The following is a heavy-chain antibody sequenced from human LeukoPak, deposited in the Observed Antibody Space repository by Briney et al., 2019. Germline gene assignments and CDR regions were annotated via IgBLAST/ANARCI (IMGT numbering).Heavy chain of an antibody. CDR1: GGSISGYY. CDR2: IHYTGST. D-gene: IGHD3-22*01. J-gene: IGHJ3*02. Sequence: PSETLSLTCTVSGGSISGYYWGWIRQSPGKGLEWIGYIHYTGSTNYNPSLKSRITISVDTPNNQVSLKLSSLTSADTAVYCCARHDSSGYLDSFDIWGQGTMVTVSS. V-gene: IGHV4-59*01. CDR3: ARHDSSGYLDSFDI.